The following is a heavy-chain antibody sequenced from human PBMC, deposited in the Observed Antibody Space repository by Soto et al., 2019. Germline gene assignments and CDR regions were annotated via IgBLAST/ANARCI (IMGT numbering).Heavy chain of an antibody. Sequence: GGSLRLSCAASGFTVSSNYMSWVRQAPGKGLEWVSVIYSGGSTYYADSVKGRFTISRDNSKNTLYLQMNSLRAEDTAVYYCARDLSSDYGMEVWGQGTTVTLSS. CDR3: ARDLSSDYGMEV. CDR2: IYSGGST. CDR1: GFTVSSNY. J-gene: IGHJ6*02. V-gene: IGHV3-66*01.